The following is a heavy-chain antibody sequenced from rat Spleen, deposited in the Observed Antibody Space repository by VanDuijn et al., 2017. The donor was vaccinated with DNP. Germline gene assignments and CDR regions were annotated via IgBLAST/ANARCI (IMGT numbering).Heavy chain of an antibody. J-gene: IGHJ1*01. V-gene: IGHV5-20*01. D-gene: IGHD1-2*01. CDR2: LSFDGTTS. CDR1: GITFRDYY. CDR3: ARGSSSIYWYFDF. Sequence: EVQLVESGGGLVQPGRSLKLSCAASGITFRDYYMAWVRQAPTRGLEWVASLSFDGTTSYYRDSVKGRFTISRDNAKSSLYLQMDSLRSEDTATYYCARGSSSIYWYFDFWGPGTMVTVSS.